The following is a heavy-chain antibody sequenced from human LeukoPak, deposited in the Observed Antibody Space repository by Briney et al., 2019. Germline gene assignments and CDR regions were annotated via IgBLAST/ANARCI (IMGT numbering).Heavy chain of an antibody. CDR3: AKDTIFAVDPFDY. D-gene: IGHD3-3*01. J-gene: IGHJ4*02. V-gene: IGHV3-30*02. CDR2: IQYDESVK. Sequence: GGSLRLSCAASGFTFASHGMHWVRQAPGKGLEWVAFIQYDESVKLYADSVKGRFTVSRDISKNTLYLQMNSLRAEDTAVYYCAKDTIFAVDPFDYWGQGTLVTVSS. CDR1: GFTFASHG.